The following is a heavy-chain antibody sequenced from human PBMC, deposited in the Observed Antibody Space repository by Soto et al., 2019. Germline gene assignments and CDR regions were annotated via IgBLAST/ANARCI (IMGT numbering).Heavy chain of an antibody. Sequence: LXLSCAVSVGSMDSGPVSLIWIRQPPGKGLEWIGYVTHSGTAYSIPSLNGRLTLSVDSSQTQFSLKLTSVNAADSAFYYCARTHWAQSSLDYWGRGILVTVPQ. J-gene: IGHJ4*02. D-gene: IGHD6-19*01. CDR3: ARTHWAQSSLDY. CDR2: VTHSGTA. CDR1: VGSMDSGPVS. V-gene: IGHV4-30-2*01.